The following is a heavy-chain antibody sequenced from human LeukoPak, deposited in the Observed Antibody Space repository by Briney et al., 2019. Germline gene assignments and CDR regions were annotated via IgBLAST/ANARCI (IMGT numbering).Heavy chain of an antibody. CDR2: INHSGST. D-gene: IGHD2-15*01. J-gene: IGHJ1*01. V-gene: IGHV4-34*01. Sequence: SETLSLTCAVYGGSFSGYYWSWIRQPPGKGLEWIGEINHSGSTNYNPSLKSRVTISVDTSKNQFSLKLSSVTAADTAVYYCARCSRRRYFQHWGQGTLVTVSS. CDR1: GGSFSGYY. CDR3: ARCSRRRYFQH.